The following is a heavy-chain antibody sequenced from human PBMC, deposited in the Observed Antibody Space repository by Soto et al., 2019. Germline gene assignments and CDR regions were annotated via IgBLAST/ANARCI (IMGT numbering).Heavy chain of an antibody. CDR2: IYYSGST. Sequence: SETLSLTCTVSGGSISSGGYYWSWIRQHPGKGLEWIGYIYYSGSTYYNPSLKSRVTISVDTSKNQFSLKLSSVTAADTAVYYCARDLGGYYGSGSYYNTELYYYYGMDVWGQGTTVTVSS. V-gene: IGHV4-31*03. J-gene: IGHJ6*02. D-gene: IGHD3-10*01. CDR1: GGSISSGGYY. CDR3: ARDLGGYYGSGSYYNTELYYYYGMDV.